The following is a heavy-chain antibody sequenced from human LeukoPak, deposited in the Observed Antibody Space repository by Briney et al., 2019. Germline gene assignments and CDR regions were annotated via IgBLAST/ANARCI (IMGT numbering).Heavy chain of an antibody. CDR3: AREWTDSSGWRWGPTGRYGMDV. D-gene: IGHD6-19*01. J-gene: IGHJ6*02. CDR1: GFTFTNHW. Sequence: GGSLRLSCETSGFTFTNHWMSWVRQAPGKGLEWVSVIYSGGSTYYAGSVKGRFTISRDNSKNTLYLQMNSLRAEDTAVYYCAREWTDSSGWRWGPTGRYGMDVWGQGTTVTVSS. CDR2: IYSGGST. V-gene: IGHV3-66*01.